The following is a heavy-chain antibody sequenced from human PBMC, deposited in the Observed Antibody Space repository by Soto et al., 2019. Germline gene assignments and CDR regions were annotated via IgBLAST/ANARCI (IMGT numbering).Heavy chain of an antibody. CDR3: ARGRYGDPSGTFDY. V-gene: IGHV3-21*01. CDR2: ISSSSSYI. CDR1: GFTFSSYS. J-gene: IGHJ4*02. D-gene: IGHD4-17*01. Sequence: EVQLVESGGGLVKPGGSLRLSCAASGFTFSSYSMNWVRQAPGKGLEWVSSISSSSSYIYYADSVKGRFTISRDNAKNSLYLQMNSLRAEDTAVYYWARGRYGDPSGTFDYWGQGTLVTVYS.